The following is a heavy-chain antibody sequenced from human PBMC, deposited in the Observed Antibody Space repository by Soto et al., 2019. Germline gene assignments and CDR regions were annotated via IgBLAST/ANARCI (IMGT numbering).Heavy chain of an antibody. CDR2: MYNSEDT. V-gene: IGHV4-59*08. CDR1: AASISSYY. Sequence: QVQLQESGPGLVRPSETLSLTCTVSAASISSYYWTWIRQPPGKGLEWIGHMYNSEDTQYNPSLKGRLTMSLDASKNQFSLRLSSVTAADSAIYYCVRHASDHRGNAEDGYLDLWGRGALVTVSS. D-gene: IGHD2-15*01. J-gene: IGHJ2*01. CDR3: VRHASDHRGNAEDGYLDL.